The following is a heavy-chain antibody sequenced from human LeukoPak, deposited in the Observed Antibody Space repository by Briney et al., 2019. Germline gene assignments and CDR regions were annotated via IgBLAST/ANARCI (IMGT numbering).Heavy chain of an antibody. CDR2: IKQDGSEK. J-gene: IGHJ3*02. V-gene: IGHV3-7*01. Sequence: GGSLRLSCAASGFTFSSYWMSWVRQAPGKGLEWVANIKQDGSEKYYVDSVKGRFTISRDNAKNSLYLQMNSLRAEDAAVYYCARVVGRYYDSSVGSSAFDIWGQGTMVTVSS. CDR1: GFTFSSYW. D-gene: IGHD3-22*01. CDR3: ARVVGRYYDSSVGSSAFDI.